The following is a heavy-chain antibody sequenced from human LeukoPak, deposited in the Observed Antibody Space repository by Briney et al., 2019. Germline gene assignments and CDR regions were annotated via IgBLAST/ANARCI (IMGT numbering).Heavy chain of an antibody. D-gene: IGHD3-16*01. CDR1: GYSISSGYY. J-gene: IGHJ3*02. CDR3: AEGLGGGAFDI. Sequence: SETLSLTCAVSGYSISSGYYWGWIRQPPGKGLEWIGSIYHSGSTYYNPSLKSRVTISVDTSKNQFSLKLSSVTAADTAVYCCAEGLGGGAFDIWGQGTMVTVSS. CDR2: IYHSGST. V-gene: IGHV4-38-2*01.